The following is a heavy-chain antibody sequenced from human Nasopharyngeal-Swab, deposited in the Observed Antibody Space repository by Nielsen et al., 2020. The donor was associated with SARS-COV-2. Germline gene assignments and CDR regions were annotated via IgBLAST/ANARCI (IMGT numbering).Heavy chain of an antibody. Sequence: WIRQPPGKGLEWIGEINHSGSTNYNPSLKSRVTISVDTSKNQFSLKLSSVTAVDTAVYYCARDRFSSGKDPWGQGTLVTVSS. V-gene: IGHV4-34*01. J-gene: IGHJ5*02. D-gene: IGHD3-22*01. CDR3: ARDRFSSGKDP. CDR2: INHSGST.